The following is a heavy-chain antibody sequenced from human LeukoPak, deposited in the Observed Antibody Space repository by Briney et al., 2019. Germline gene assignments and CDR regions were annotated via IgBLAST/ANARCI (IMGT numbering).Heavy chain of an antibody. J-gene: IGHJ4*02. D-gene: IGHD6-19*01. CDR3: ARVAGSSGWYYFDY. CDR2: IYHSGST. Sequence: SQTLSLTCTVSGGSISSGGYYWSWIRQPPGKGLEWIGYIYHSGSTYYNPSLKSRVTISVDRSKNQFSLKLSSVAAADTAVYYCARVAGSSGWYYFDYWGQGTLVTVSS. CDR1: GGSISSGGYY. V-gene: IGHV4-30-2*01.